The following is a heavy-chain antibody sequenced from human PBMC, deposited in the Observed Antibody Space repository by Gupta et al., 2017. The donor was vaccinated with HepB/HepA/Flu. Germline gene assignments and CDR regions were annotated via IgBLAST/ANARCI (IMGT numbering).Heavy chain of an antibody. Sequence: EVQLVESGGGLVKPGGSLRLSCAASGFSFTRAYMSWVRQAPGKGLEWFGLIKSNTEGGTIDYAAPVKGRFTISRDDAKNTLYMQMDSLRTEDTAMYYGTTYGISGSYSDGGQGTLVTVSS. CDR3: TTYGISGSYSD. V-gene: IGHV3-15*01. D-gene: IGHD1-26*01. J-gene: IGHJ4*02. CDR2: IKSNTEGGTI. CDR1: GFSFTRAY.